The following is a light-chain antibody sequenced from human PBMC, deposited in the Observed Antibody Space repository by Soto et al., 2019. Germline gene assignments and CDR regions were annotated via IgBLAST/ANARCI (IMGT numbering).Light chain of an antibody. J-gene: IGKJ1*01. CDR2: VAS. V-gene: IGKV1-39*01. CDR3: QQRYTTPWT. CDR1: QSIDTY. Sequence: DIQMTQSPSSLSASVGDRVTITCRASQSIDTYLNWYQQKPGKAPKVLIYVASRLQTGVPSRFSGSGSGTDFTLTITSLQPEDFATYFCQQRYTTPWTFGQGTRVEVK.